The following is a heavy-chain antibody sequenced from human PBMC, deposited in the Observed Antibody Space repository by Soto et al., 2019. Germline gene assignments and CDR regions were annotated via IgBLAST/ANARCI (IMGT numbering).Heavy chain of an antibody. V-gene: IGHV3-30*18. J-gene: IGHJ4*02. CDR2: ISYDGSNK. CDR3: AKDRGHDYAFDY. Sequence: QVQLAESGGGVVQPGRSLRLSCAASGFTFSSYGMHWVRQAPGKGLEWVAVISYDGSNKYYADSVKGRFTISRDNSKNTLYLQMNSLRAEDTAVYYCAKDRGHDYAFDYWGQGTLVTVSS. CDR1: GFTFSSYG. D-gene: IGHD4-17*01.